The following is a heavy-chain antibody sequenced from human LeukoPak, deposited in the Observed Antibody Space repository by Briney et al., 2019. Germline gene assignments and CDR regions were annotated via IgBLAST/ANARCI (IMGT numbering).Heavy chain of an antibody. Sequence: SETLSLTCAVYGGSFSGYYWSWIRQPPGKGLEWIGEINHSGSTNYNPSLKSRVTISVDTSKNQFSLELSSVTAADTAVYYCARVVGATRDSWIDYWGQGTLVTVSS. D-gene: IGHD1-26*01. CDR2: INHSGST. CDR3: ARVVGATRDSWIDY. CDR1: GGSFSGYY. V-gene: IGHV4-34*01. J-gene: IGHJ4*02.